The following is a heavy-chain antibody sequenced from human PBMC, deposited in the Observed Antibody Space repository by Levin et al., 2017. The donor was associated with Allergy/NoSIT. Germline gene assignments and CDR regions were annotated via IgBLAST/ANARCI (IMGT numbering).Heavy chain of an antibody. Sequence: KISCKASGGTFSSYAISWVRQAPGQGLEWMGGIIPIFGTANYAQKFQGRVTITADESTSTAYMELSSLRSEDTAVYYCARYGQPHPPHYYYYYMDVWGKGTTVTVSS. CDR3: ARYGQPHPPHYYYYYMDV. CDR2: IIPIFGTA. V-gene: IGHV1-69*01. D-gene: IGHD3-10*01. CDR1: GGTFSSYA. J-gene: IGHJ6*03.